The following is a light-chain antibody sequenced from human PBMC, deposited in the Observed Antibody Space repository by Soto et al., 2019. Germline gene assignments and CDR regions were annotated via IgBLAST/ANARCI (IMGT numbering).Light chain of an antibody. CDR2: GAS. J-gene: IGKJ1*01. CDR1: QTVTTNY. CDR3: QKYNGALWA. Sequence: ETVLTQSPGTLSLSPGETATLSCRASQTVTTNYLAWYQQKPDQAPRLLIYGASSRATGIPDRFSGSGSGTDFTLTISRLEPEDVATYYCQKYNGALWAFGQGTKVEIK. V-gene: IGKV3-20*01.